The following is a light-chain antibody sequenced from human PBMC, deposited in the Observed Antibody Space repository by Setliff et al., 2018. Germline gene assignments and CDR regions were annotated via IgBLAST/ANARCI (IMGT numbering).Light chain of an antibody. Sequence: SALTQPASVSGSPGQSITISCTGSSSDIGGYNYVSWYQQHPGKAPKLIIYDVLNRPSGVSNRFSGSKSGNTASLTISGLQTEDESDYYCSSYTTRTTLDVFGTGTKVTV. CDR3: SSYTTRTTLDV. J-gene: IGLJ1*01. CDR2: DVL. CDR1: SSDIGGYNY. V-gene: IGLV2-14*03.